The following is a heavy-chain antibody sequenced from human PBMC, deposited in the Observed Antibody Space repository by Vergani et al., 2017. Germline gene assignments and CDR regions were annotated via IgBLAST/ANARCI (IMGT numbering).Heavy chain of an antibody. CDR3: ARHGQGVVTAPFDY. Sequence: EVPLVQSGAEVKTPGESLKISCKASGYSFSNYWIGWVRQMSGKGLEWMGIIYPGDSDTRYSPSFQGQVTISADKSISTAYLQWSSLKASDTAMYYCARHGQGVVTAPFDYWGQGTLVTVSS. J-gene: IGHJ4*02. CDR1: GYSFSNYW. D-gene: IGHD2-21*02. CDR2: IYPGDSDT. V-gene: IGHV5-51*01.